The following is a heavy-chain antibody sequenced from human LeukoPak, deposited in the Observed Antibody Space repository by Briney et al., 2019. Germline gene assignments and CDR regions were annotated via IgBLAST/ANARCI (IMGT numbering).Heavy chain of an antibody. J-gene: IGHJ4*02. CDR1: GASINRGTHY. CDR2: VYATGNT. D-gene: IGHD2-8*02. CDR3: ARDRSYYSDTGADY. V-gene: IGHV4-61*02. Sequence: PSQTLSLTPSVSGASINRGTHYSSWVRQPAGKGLEWIVRVYATGNTNYNPSLWSRLSISIDTSRNQFSLRLGSVTAADTAIYYCARDRSYYSDTGADYWGQGKMVIVSS.